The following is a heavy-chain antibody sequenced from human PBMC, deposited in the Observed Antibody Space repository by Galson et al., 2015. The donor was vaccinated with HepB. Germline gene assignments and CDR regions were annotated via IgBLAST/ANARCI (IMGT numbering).Heavy chain of an antibody. Sequence: TLSLTCTVSGGSISSGSYCWSWIRQPAGKGLEWIGRIYTSGSTNYNPSLKSRVTMSVDTSKNQFSLKLSSVTAADTAVYYCARARVDFWSGHYYYYYMDVWGKGTTVTVSS. CDR1: GGSISSGSYC. CDR2: IYTSGST. CDR3: ARARVDFWSGHYYYYYMDV. J-gene: IGHJ6*03. D-gene: IGHD3-3*01. V-gene: IGHV4-61*02.